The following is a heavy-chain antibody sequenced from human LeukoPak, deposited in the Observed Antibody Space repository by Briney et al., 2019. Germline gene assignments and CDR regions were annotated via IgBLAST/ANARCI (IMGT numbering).Heavy chain of an antibody. V-gene: IGHV4-34*01. CDR3: ARHTRNRITMVRGVIRYYYMDV. J-gene: IGHJ6*03. CDR2: INHSGST. CDR1: GGSFSGYY. D-gene: IGHD3-10*01. Sequence: PSETLSLTCAVYGGSFSGYYWSWIRQPPGKGLEWIGEINHSGSTNYNPSLKSRVTISVDTSKNQFSLKLSSVTAADTAVYYCARHTRNRITMVRGVIRYYYMDVWGKGTTVTISS.